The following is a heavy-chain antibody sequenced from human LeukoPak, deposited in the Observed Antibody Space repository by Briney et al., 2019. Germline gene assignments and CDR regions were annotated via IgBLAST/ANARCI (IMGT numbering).Heavy chain of an antibody. CDR1: SSSFSSYY. D-gene: IGHD4-17*01. CDR3: VRPVNYGDHGDY. V-gene: IGHV5-51*01. Sequence: GESLKISSNGSSSSFSSYYIGYVRQMPAKGLEWMGIIYPGDSDTRYSPSFQGQVTISADKSISTAYLQWSSLRASDTAMYYCVRPVNYGDHGDYWGQGTLVTVSS. J-gene: IGHJ4*02. CDR2: IYPGDSDT.